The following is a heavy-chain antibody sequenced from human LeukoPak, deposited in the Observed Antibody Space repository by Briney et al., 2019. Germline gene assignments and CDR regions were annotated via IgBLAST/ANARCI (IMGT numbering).Heavy chain of an antibody. CDR3: TKQPPLRLRRDENWFDP. J-gene: IGHJ5*02. D-gene: IGHD5-12*01. V-gene: IGHV3-73*01. CDR1: GFTFSGSA. Sequence: AGGSLKLSCAASGFTFSGSAMHWVRQASGKGLEWVGRIRSKANSYATAYAASVKGRFTISRDDSKNTAYLQMNSLKTEDTAVYYCTKQPPLRLRRDENWFDPWGQGTLVTVSS. CDR2: IRSKANSYAT.